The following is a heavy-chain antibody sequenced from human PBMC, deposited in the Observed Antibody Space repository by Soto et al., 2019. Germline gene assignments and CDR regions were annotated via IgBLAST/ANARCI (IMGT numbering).Heavy chain of an antibody. D-gene: IGHD6-13*01. V-gene: IGHV3-7*01. CDR1: GFTFNNYW. J-gene: IGHJ4*02. Sequence: EVQLVESGGGLVQPGGSLRLSCAASGFTFNNYWMSWVRQAPGTGLEWVANIKQDGSEKYYVDSVKGRFTISRDNAKNSLYLQMNSLRAEDTAVYYCARVSSIWYYWGQGTLVTVSS. CDR3: ARVSSIWYY. CDR2: IKQDGSEK.